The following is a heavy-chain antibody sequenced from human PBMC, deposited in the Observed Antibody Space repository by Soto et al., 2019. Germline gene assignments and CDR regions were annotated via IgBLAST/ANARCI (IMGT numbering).Heavy chain of an antibody. V-gene: IGHV3-23*01. J-gene: IGHJ4*02. CDR3: ARGGCKGGSCDFDY. CDR1: GFTFSIYA. CDR2: VSDNGGGS. Sequence: EVQLLESGGGLVQPGGSLRLSCAASGFTFSIYAMTWVRQAPGKGLEWVSSVSDNGGGSYYADSVKGRFTISRDNSKNTLYLQMNSLSAEDTAVYYCARGGCKGGSCDFDYWGQGTLVTVSS. D-gene: IGHD2-15*01.